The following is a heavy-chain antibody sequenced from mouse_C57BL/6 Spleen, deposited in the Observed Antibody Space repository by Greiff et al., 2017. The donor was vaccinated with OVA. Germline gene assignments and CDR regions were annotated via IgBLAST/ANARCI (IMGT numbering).Heavy chain of an antibody. CDR2: IYPSDSET. D-gene: IGHD2-1*01. J-gene: IGHJ4*01. CDR1: GYTFTSYW. CDR3: ARRDYGNYNYYAMDY. Sequence: VQLQQPGAELVRPGSSVKLSCTASGYTFTSYWMDWVKQRPGQGLEWIGNIYPSDSETHYNQKFKDKATLTVDKSSSTAYMQLSSLTSEDSAVYYCARRDYGNYNYYAMDYWGQGTSVTVSS. V-gene: IGHV1-61*01.